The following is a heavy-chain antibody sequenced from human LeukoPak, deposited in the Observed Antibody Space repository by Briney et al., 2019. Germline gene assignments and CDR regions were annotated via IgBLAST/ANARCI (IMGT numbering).Heavy chain of an antibody. Sequence: NPSGTLSLTCAVSGVSISSNLWWTWVRQPPGKGLEWIAEIHHSGSINYNPSLKSRVTISVDKAKNQFSLNLSSVTAADTAVYYCARQTGSGLFTLPGGQGTLVTVSS. D-gene: IGHD3/OR15-3a*01. J-gene: IGHJ4*02. CDR3: ARQTGSGLFTLP. CDR2: IHHSGSI. CDR1: GVSISSNLW. V-gene: IGHV4-4*02.